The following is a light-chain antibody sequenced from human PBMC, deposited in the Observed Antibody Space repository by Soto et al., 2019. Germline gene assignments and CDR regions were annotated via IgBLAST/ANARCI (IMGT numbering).Light chain of an antibody. V-gene: IGKV3-20*01. Sequence: EIVLTQSPGTLSLSPGERATLSCRASQSVSSSYLAWYQQKPGQAPRLLIYGASSRATGIPDRFSGSGSGTDFTFTISRLEPEDFAVYYCQHYGSSRWTFGQGTKVEIK. CDR1: QSVSSSY. J-gene: IGKJ1*01. CDR3: QHYGSSRWT. CDR2: GAS.